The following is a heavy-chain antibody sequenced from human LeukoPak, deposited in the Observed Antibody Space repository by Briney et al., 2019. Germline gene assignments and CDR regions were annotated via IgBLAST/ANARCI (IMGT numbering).Heavy chain of an antibody. Sequence: AGGSLRLSCAASGFTFSNAWMSWVRQAPGKGLEWVGRIKGKTDGGTTDYAAPVKGRFTISRDDSKNTLYLQMNSLKTEDTAVYYCIRKYYFDYWGQGTLVTVSS. J-gene: IGHJ4*02. CDR2: IKGKTDGGTT. V-gene: IGHV3-15*01. CDR3: IRKYYFDY. CDR1: GFTFSNAW.